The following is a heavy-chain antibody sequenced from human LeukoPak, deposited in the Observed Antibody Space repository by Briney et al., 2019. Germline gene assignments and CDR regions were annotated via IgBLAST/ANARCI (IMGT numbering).Heavy chain of an antibody. D-gene: IGHD5-18*01. V-gene: IGHV1-18*04. CDR3: ARNVDTAMVVAFDI. Sequence: ASVKVSCKASGYTFTGYYMHWVRQAPGQGLEWMGWISAYNGNTNYAQKLQGRVTMTTDTSTSTAYMELRSLRSDDTAVYYCARNVDTAMVVAFDIWGQGTMVTVSS. CDR2: ISAYNGNT. J-gene: IGHJ3*02. CDR1: GYTFTGYY.